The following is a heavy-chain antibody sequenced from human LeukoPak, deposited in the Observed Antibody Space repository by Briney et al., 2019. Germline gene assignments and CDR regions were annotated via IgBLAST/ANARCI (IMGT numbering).Heavy chain of an antibody. D-gene: IGHD3-10*01. V-gene: IGHV1-69*06. J-gene: IGHJ4*02. Sequence: GASVKVSCKASGGTFSSYAISWVRQAPGQGREWMGGIIPIFGTANYAQKFQGRVTITADKSTSTAYMELSSLRSEDTAVYYCARGTYYYGSGSYYEVGYWGQGTLVTVSS. CDR2: IIPIFGTA. CDR1: GGTFSSYA. CDR3: ARGTYYYGSGSYYEVGY.